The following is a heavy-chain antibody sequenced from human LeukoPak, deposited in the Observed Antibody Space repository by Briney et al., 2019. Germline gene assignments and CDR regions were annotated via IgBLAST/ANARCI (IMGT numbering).Heavy chain of an antibody. CDR1: GFTFSSYW. J-gene: IGHJ4*02. CDR3: AAYNSSSGDYFDD. D-gene: IGHD6-6*01. Sequence: GGSLRLSCAASGFTFSSYWMSWVRQAPGKGLEWVANIKQDGSEKYYVDSVKGRFTISRDNAKNTLYLQMNSLRAEDTAVYYCAAYNSSSGDYFDDWGQGTLVTVSS. V-gene: IGHV3-7*01. CDR2: IKQDGSEK.